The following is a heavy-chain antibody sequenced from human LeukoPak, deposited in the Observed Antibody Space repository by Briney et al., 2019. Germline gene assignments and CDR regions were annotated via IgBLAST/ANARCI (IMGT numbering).Heavy chain of an antibody. Sequence: SETLSLTCAVYGGSFSGCYWSWIRQPPGKGLEWIGEINHSGSTNYNPSLKSRVTISVDTSKNQFSLKLSSVTAADTAVYYCASETGDYWGQGTLVTVSS. J-gene: IGHJ4*02. V-gene: IGHV4-34*01. CDR2: INHSGST. CDR1: GGSFSGCY. D-gene: IGHD1-14*01. CDR3: ASETGDY.